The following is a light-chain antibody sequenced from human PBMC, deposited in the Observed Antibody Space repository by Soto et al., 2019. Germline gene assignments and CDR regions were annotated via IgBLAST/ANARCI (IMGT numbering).Light chain of an antibody. CDR3: CSYDGSNVVL. CDR2: EVT. CDR1: RNDVGGWNY. V-gene: IGLV2-8*01. Sequence: QSALTQRHSASGDPGQSVTIACTGTRNDVGGWNYVSWYQQHPGKVPKLLIFEVTRRPSGVTDRFSGSKSGNTAYLTGSVLRTEYEAHDYGCSYDGSNVVLFSGGTKLTVL. J-gene: IGLJ3*02.